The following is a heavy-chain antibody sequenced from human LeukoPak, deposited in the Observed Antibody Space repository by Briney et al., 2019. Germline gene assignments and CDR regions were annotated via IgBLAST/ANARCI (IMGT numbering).Heavy chain of an antibody. D-gene: IGHD3-10*01. Sequence: GASVKVSCKASGGTFSSYAINWVRQATGQGLEWMGWMNPNSGNTGYAQKFQGRVTMTRNTSISTAYMELSSLRSEDTAVYYCAREGRGVKGFDPWGQGTLVTVSS. CDR1: GGTFSSYA. CDR3: AREGRGVKGFDP. V-gene: IGHV1-8*02. J-gene: IGHJ5*02. CDR2: MNPNSGNT.